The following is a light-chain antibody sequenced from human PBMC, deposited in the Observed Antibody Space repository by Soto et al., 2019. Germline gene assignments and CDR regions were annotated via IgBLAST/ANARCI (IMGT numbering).Light chain of an antibody. V-gene: IGLV2-8*01. Sequence: ALTQPPSASGSPGQSVTISCTGTSSDVGAYIFVSWYQQHPGKAPKLMVYDVNRRPPGVPDRFFGSKPGNTASLTVSGLQAEDEADYYCVSFAGGTYVFGTGTKVTVL. J-gene: IGLJ1*01. CDR3: VSFAGGTYV. CDR2: DVN. CDR1: SSDVGAYIF.